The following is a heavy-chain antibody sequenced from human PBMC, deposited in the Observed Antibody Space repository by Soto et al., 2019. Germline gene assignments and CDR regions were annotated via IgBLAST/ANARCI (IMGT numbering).Heavy chain of an antibody. J-gene: IGHJ5*01. CDR2: IDPSDSYT. V-gene: IGHV5-10-1*01. Sequence: GESLKISCKASGYNFTAFWIHWVRQMPGKGLEWLGKIDPSDSYTNYSPSFEGHVTISTDNSITTAYLQWSSPRASDTALYFCARVNKNWFDSWAQGTMVTVSS. CDR3: ARVNKNWFDS. CDR1: GYNFTAFW.